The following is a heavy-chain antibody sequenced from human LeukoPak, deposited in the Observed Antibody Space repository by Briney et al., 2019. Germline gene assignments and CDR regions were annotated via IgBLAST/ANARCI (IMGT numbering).Heavy chain of an antibody. V-gene: IGHV3-74*01. J-gene: IGHJ3*02. CDR1: GFTFSDYF. D-gene: IGHD3-22*01. CDR2: INTDGSST. Sequence: GGSLRLSCAASGFTFSDYFMHWVRQAPGKGLGWVSRINTDGSSTSYADSVKGRFTISRDNAKNTMYLQMNSLRAEDTAVYYCARDLYDSSAYYYEGNAFDIWGQGTMVTVSS. CDR3: ARDLYDSSAYYYEGNAFDI.